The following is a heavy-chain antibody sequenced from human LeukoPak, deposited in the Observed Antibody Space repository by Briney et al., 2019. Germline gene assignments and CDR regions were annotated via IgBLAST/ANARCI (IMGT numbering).Heavy chain of an antibody. D-gene: IGHD5-24*01. CDR3: ARHGDGDSFEYFLH. CDR1: GGSISTYY. Sequence: SETLSLTCTVSGGSISTYYWSWIRQPPGKGLEWLGYIYYTGSTNYNPSLKSRVTISVDTSKNQFSLRVNSVTAADTAVYYCARHGDGDSFEYFLHWGQGTLVTVSS. J-gene: IGHJ1*01. CDR2: IYYTGST. V-gene: IGHV4-59*08.